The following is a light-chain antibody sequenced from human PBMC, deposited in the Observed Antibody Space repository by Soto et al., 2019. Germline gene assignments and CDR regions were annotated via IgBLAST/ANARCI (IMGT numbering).Light chain of an antibody. CDR2: DVS. Sequence: QSALTQPASMSGSPGQSITISCTGTSSDVGGYNYVSWYQQNPGKAPKLMIYDVSNRPSGVSNRFSGSKSGNTASLTISGLQAEDEADYYCSSFTSSSTLVFGGGTKLTVL. CDR1: SSDVGGYNY. J-gene: IGLJ2*01. V-gene: IGLV2-14*01. CDR3: SSFTSSSTLV.